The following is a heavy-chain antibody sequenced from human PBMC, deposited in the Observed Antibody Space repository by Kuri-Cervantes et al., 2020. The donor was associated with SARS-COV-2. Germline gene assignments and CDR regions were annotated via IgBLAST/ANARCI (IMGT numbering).Heavy chain of an antibody. CDR3: ARSPSAITNSYNYYYYMDV. CDR1: GYSFTSYY. J-gene: IGHJ6*03. D-gene: IGHD2-2*01. CDR2: INVNNRAT. V-gene: IGHV1-2*02. Sequence: ASVKVSCKASGYSFTSYYINWVRQAPGQGLEWIGWINVNNRATSYAQKFQGRVTMTRDTSVLTAYMELSSLRSDDTAVFYCARSPSAITNSYNYYYYMDVWGKGTAVPSP.